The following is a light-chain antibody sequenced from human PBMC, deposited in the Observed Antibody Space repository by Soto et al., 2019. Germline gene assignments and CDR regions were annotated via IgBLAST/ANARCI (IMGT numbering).Light chain of an antibody. V-gene: IGKV1-39*01. J-gene: IGKJ4*01. CDR1: QSISSY. Sequence: DIQMTQSPSALSASVGDRVTITCRASQSISSYLNWYQQTKGKAPKILIYAASSLQSGVPSRFSGSGSGTDCTLTISSLQPEDFSTYYCQQSYSTLFTFGGGTKVDIK. CDR3: QQSYSTLFT. CDR2: AAS.